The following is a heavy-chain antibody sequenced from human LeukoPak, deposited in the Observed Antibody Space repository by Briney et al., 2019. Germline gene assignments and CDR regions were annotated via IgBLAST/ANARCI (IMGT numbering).Heavy chain of an antibody. CDR1: GGSISSYY. V-gene: IGHV4-59*01. D-gene: IGHD6-6*01. CDR2: IYYSGST. Sequence: SETLSPTCTVSGGSISSYYWSWIRQPPGKGLEWIGYIYYSGSTNYNPSLKSRVAISVDTSKNQFSLKLSSVTAADTAVYYCARGQYSSPFFDYWGQGTLVTVSS. CDR3: ARGQYSSPFFDY. J-gene: IGHJ4*02.